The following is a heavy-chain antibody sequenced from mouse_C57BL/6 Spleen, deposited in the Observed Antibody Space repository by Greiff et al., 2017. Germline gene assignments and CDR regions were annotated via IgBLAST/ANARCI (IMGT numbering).Heavy chain of an antibody. CDR3: AKDDGSHWYFDV. CDR1: GYSITSGYY. CDR2: ISYDGSN. V-gene: IGHV3-6*01. J-gene: IGHJ1*03. D-gene: IGHD2-3*01. Sequence: VQLVESGPGLVKPSQSLSLTCSVTGYSITSGYYWNWIRQFPGNKLEWMGYISYDGSNNYNPSLQNRISITRYTSKNQFFLKVKLVTNEDTATYYGAKDDGSHWYFDVWGTGTTVTVSS.